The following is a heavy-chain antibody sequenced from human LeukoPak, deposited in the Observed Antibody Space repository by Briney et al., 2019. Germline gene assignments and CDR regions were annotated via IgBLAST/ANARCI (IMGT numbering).Heavy chain of an antibody. CDR1: GGIFSSYG. Sequence: SVKVSCKASGGIFSSYGISWVRQAPGQGLEWMGGIIPIFGTANYAQKFQGRVTITADESARTAYMELSSLRSEDTAVYYCASVGSGSYPFDYWGQGTLVTVSS. CDR3: ASVGSGSYPFDY. D-gene: IGHD3-10*01. J-gene: IGHJ4*02. V-gene: IGHV1-69*13. CDR2: IIPIFGTA.